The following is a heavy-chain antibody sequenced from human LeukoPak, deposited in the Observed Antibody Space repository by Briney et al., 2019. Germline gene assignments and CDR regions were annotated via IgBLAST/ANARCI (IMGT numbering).Heavy chain of an antibody. J-gene: IGHJ4*02. CDR2: ISSSSSYI. Sequence: GGSLRLSCAASGFTFSSYSMNWVRQAPGKGLEWVSSISSSSSYIYYADSVKGRFTISRDNAKNSLYLQMNSLRAEDTAVYYCARDQIHLGSSSCLDYWGQGTLVTVSS. V-gene: IGHV3-21*01. CDR3: ARDQIHLGSSSCLDY. CDR1: GFTFSSYS. D-gene: IGHD6-13*01.